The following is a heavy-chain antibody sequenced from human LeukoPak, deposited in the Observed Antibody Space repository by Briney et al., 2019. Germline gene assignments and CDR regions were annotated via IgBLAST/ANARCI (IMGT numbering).Heavy chain of an antibody. Sequence: PSQTLSLTCTVSGGSISSGSYYWSWIRQPAGKGLEWIGRIYTSGSTNYNPSLKSRVTISVDTSKNQFSLKLSSVTAADTAVYYCARDSSGGWFYYFDYWGQGTLVTVSS. D-gene: IGHD6-19*01. V-gene: IGHV4-61*02. CDR3: ARDSSGGWFYYFDY. J-gene: IGHJ4*02. CDR1: GGSISSGSYY. CDR2: IYTSGST.